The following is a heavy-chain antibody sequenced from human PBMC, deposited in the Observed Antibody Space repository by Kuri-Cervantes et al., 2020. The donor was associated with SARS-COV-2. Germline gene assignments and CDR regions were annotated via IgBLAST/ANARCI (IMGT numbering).Heavy chain of an antibody. Sequence: GGSLRLSCAASGLPFSSYSMNWVRQAPGKGLEWVSYISSSSSTIYYADSVKGRFTISRDNAKNSLYLQMNSLRAEDTAVYYCASLGAFDIWGQGTMVTVSS. CDR3: ASLGAFDI. CDR1: GLPFSSYS. CDR2: ISSSSSTI. J-gene: IGHJ3*02. V-gene: IGHV3-48*01.